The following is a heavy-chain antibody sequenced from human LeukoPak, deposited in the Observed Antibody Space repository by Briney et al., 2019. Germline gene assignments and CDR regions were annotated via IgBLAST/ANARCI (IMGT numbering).Heavy chain of an antibody. CDR1: GYSFTSYW. J-gene: IGHJ4*02. CDR3: ARFDYVWGSYPKRYYFDY. D-gene: IGHD3-16*02. CDR2: IDPSDSYT. V-gene: IGHV5-10-1*01. Sequence: GESLRISCKGSGYSFTSYWISWVRQMPGKGLEWMGRIDPSDSYTNYSPSFQGHVTISADKSISTAYLQWSSLKASDTAMYYCARFDYVWGSYPKRYYFDYWGQGTLVTVSS.